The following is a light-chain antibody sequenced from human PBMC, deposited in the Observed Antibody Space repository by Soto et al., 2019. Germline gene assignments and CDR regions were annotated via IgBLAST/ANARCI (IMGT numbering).Light chain of an antibody. CDR3: QQHSNWPPLT. V-gene: IGKV3-11*01. CDR2: DAS. CDR1: QSVNQK. J-gene: IGKJ4*01. Sequence: EIVLTQSPATLSVSPGERATLSCRASQSVNQKLGWYQQKPGQAPRLLIYDASNRATGIPARFSGSGSGTDFTLTISSLEPEDFAVYYCQQHSNWPPLTFGGGTKVDIK.